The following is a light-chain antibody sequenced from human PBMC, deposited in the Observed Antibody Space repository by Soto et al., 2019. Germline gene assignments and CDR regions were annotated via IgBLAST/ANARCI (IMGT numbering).Light chain of an antibody. J-gene: IGKJ3*01. CDR3: QQYNQWPPFT. CDR2: GAS. V-gene: IGKV3-15*01. CDR1: QSVSSN. Sequence: EIVMTQSPATLSVSPGERAILSCRASQSVSSNLAWYQQKPGQPPRLLIYGASTRATNIAARFSGSGSGTEFTLTISSLQSEDFAVYYCQQYNQWPPFTFGPGTKVEI.